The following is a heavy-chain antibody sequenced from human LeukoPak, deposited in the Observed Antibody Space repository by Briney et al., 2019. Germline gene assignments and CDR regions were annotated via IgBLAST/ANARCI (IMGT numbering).Heavy chain of an antibody. CDR2: IKQDGSEK. V-gene: IGHV3-7*01. D-gene: IGHD2-8*02. J-gene: IGHJ3*02. CDR3: GRDVSRGAGGAFDI. Sequence: GGSLRLSCAASGSTFSRYWMSWARQAPGKGLEWVANIKQDGSEKYSVDSVKGRFTISRDNAKNSLYLQMNSLRAEDTAVYYCGRDVSRGAGGAFDIWGQGTMVTVSS. CDR1: GSTFSRYW.